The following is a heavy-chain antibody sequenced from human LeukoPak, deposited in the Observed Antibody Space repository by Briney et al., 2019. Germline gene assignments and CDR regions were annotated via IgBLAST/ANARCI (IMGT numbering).Heavy chain of an antibody. CDR3: ASVLYGGNSLYFQH. CDR1: GFTFDDYA. V-gene: IGHV3-9*01. Sequence: GRSLRLSCAASGFTFDDYAMHWVRQAPGKGLEWVSGISWNSGSIGYADSVKGRFTISRDNAKNSLYLQMNSLRAEDTAVYYCASVLYGGNSLYFQHWGQGTLVTVSS. CDR2: ISWNSGSI. D-gene: IGHD4-17*01. J-gene: IGHJ1*01.